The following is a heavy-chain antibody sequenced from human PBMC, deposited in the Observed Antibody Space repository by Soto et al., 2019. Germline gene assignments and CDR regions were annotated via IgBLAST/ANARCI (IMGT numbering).Heavy chain of an antibody. CDR3: ARSRAMVRAYYGMDV. V-gene: IGHV1-18*01. D-gene: IGHD3-10*01. CDR1: GYTFTSYG. Sequence: GASVKVSCKASGYTFTSYGISWVRQAPGQGLEWMGWISAYNGNTNYAQKLQGRVTMTTDTSTSTAYMELRSLRSDDTAVYYCARSRAMVRAYYGMDVWGQGTTVTVSS. CDR2: ISAYNGNT. J-gene: IGHJ6*02.